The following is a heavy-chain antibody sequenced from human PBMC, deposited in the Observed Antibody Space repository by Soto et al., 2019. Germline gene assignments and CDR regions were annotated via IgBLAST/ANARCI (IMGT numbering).Heavy chain of an antibody. CDR1: GYTFTNYV. J-gene: IGHJ4*01. CDR2: INAGNGNT. CDR3: ARGRASWYWDF. Sequence: GASVKVSCKTFGYTFTNYVLHWVRQAPGQGLEWMGWINAGNGNTKYSQKLQDRLTISRDTSAATAYLDLSRLASEDTAVYYCARGRASWYWDFWGPGTLVTVSS. D-gene: IGHD2-8*02. V-gene: IGHV1-3*01.